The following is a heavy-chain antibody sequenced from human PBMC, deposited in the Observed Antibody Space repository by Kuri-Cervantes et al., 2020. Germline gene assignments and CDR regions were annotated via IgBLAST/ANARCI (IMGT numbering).Heavy chain of an antibody. CDR2: IYTSGST. D-gene: IGHD2-2*01. CDR1: GGSISSYY. Sequence: GSLRLSCTVSGGSISSYYWSWIRQPAGKGLEWIGRIYTSGSTNYNPSLKSRVTMSVDTSKNQFSLKLSSVTAADTAVYYCARHSAGPHPYQLLGLGWFDPWGQGTLVTVSS. V-gene: IGHV4-4*07. CDR3: ARHSAGPHPYQLLGLGWFDP. J-gene: IGHJ5*02.